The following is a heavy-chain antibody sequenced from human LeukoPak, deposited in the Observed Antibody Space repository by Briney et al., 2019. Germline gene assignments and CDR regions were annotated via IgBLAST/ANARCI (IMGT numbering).Heavy chain of an antibody. J-gene: IGHJ4*02. V-gene: IGHV1-24*01. CDR1: GYTLTELS. Sequence: ASVKVSCKVSGYTLTELSMHWVRQAPGKGLEWMGGFDPEDGETIYAQKFQGRVTMTEDTSTDTAYMELSSLRSEDTAVYYCATDSGSGYYPTFDYWAREPWSPSPQ. CDR2: FDPEDGET. D-gene: IGHD3-22*01. CDR3: ATDSGSGYYPTFDY.